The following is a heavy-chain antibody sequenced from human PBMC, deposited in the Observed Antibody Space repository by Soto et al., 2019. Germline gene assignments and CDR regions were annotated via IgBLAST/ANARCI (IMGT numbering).Heavy chain of an antibody. D-gene: IGHD2-15*01. CDR3: ARDRYCSGGSCALYYYDRMDV. CDR1: GDSVSSNSAA. V-gene: IGHV6-1*01. J-gene: IGHJ6*02. CDR2: TYYRSKWYN. Sequence: PSQTLSLTCAISGDSVSSNSAAWNCIRQSPSRGLEWLGRTYYRSKWYNDYAVSVKSRITINPNTSKNQFSLQLNSVTPEDTAVYYCARDRYCSGGSCALYYYDRMDVWGQGTTVTVSS.